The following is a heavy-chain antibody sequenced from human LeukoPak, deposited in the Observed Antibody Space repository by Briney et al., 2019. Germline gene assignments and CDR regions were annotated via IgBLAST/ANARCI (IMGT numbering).Heavy chain of an antibody. CDR3: ARDKGGISGSYWFDP. D-gene: IGHD1-26*01. J-gene: IGHJ5*02. Sequence: GGSLRLSCAAYGFTFSSYEMKWDRQAPGKGLEWVSYISSSSTIYYADSVKGRFTISRDNAKNSLYLQMNSLRAEDTAVYYCARDKGGISGSYWFDPWGQGTLVTVSS. V-gene: IGHV3-48*03. CDR2: ISSSSTI. CDR1: GFTFSSYE.